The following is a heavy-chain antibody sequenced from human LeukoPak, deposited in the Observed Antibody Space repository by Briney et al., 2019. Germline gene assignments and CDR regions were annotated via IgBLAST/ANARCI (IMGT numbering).Heavy chain of an antibody. CDR2: ICTSGST. CDR3: ARGEVVIAIRYNRFDP. D-gene: IGHD2-21*01. Sequence: SETLSLTCTVSGGSISSGSYYWSWIRQPAGMGLEWIGRICTSGSTNYNPSLKSRVTIPVDTSNHQISLKLSSVGDVHTFLYDSARGEVVIAIRYNRFDPWQQEPLVTVSS. J-gene: IGHJ5*02. V-gene: IGHV4-61*02. CDR1: GGSISSGSYY.